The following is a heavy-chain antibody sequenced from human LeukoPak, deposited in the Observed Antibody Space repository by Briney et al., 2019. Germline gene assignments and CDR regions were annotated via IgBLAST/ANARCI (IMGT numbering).Heavy chain of an antibody. D-gene: IGHD1-7*01. CDR2: IQSKADGGTT. CDR3: TTDIIELSFITPFDY. V-gene: IGHV3-15*01. J-gene: IGHJ4*02. CDR1: GFTFSNAW. Sequence: TGGSLRLSCAASGFTFSNAWMSWVRQAPGKGLEWVGRIQSKADGGTTDYAAPVKGRFTISRDDSKNTLYLQMNSLKTEDTAVYYCTTDIIELSFITPFDYWGQGTLVTVSS.